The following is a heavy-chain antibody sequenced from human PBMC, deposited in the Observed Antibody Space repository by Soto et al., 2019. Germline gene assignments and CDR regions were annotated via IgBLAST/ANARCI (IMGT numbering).Heavy chain of an antibody. CDR1: GGSMSSSSYY. Sequence: SETLSLTCTVSGGSMSSSSYYWGWMRQPPGKGLEWIANMYFSGFYSGSTSYNPSLKSRVTISVDTSKNQFSLQVSSVTAADTAVYYCASGFDILTFAFCLHYWGQGTLVTVSS. J-gene: IGHJ4*02. CDR2: MYFSGFYSGST. CDR3: ASGFDILTFAFCLHY. V-gene: IGHV4-39*01. D-gene: IGHD3-9*01.